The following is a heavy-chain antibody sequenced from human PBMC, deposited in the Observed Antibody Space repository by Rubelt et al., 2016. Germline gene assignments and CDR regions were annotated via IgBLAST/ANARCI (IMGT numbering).Heavy chain of an antibody. V-gene: IGHV3-9*01. CDR3: AKDYYVWGSYRSRPAPINYYYYYGMDV. D-gene: IGHD3-16*02. J-gene: IGHJ6*02. Sequence: DSVKGRFTISRDNAKNSLYLQMNSLRAEDTALYYCAKDYYVWGSYRSRPAPINYYYYYGMDVWGQGTTVTVSS.